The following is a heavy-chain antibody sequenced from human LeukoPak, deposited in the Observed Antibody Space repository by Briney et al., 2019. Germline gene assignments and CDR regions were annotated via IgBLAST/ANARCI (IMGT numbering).Heavy chain of an antibody. CDR1: GGTFSSFA. V-gene: IGHV1-69*13. J-gene: IGHJ4*02. Sequence: EASVKVSCKASGGTFSSFALNWVRQAPGQGLEWMGGIIPIFGTTNYAQNFRGRVTITADESTGTAYMELSSLRSEDTAVYYCAKAGFRVAFGVVIVQQRHYFDYWGQGTLVTVSS. D-gene: IGHD3-16*02. CDR2: IIPIFGTT. CDR3: AKAGFRVAFGVVIVQQRHYFDY.